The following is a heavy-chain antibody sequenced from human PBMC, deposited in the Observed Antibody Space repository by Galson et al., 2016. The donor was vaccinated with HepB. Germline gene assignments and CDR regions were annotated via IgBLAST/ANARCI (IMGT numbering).Heavy chain of an antibody. CDR1: GFTFSNFA. CDR3: AKDDDDYNDAFDI. Sequence: SLRLSCAASGFTFSNFAMSWVRQVPGKGLEWVSAIGGGGGSPSYADSVKGRFTISRDNSKNTLYLQMNSLRAEDTAVYYCAKDDDDYNDAFDIWGQGTMVTVSS. V-gene: IGHV3-23*01. CDR2: IGGGGGSP. D-gene: IGHD5-24*01. J-gene: IGHJ3*02.